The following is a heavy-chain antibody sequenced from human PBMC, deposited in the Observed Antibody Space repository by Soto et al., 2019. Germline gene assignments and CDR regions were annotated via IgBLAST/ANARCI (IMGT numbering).Heavy chain of an antibody. J-gene: IGHJ4*02. Sequence: ASVKVSCKASGYTFTSYGISWVRQAPGQGLEWMGWISAYNGNTNYAQKLQGRVTMTTDTSTSTAYMELRSLRSDDTAVYYCAREDSGFDYASYFDYWGQGTLVTVSS. CDR3: AREDSGFDYASYFDY. V-gene: IGHV1-18*01. CDR2: ISAYNGNT. D-gene: IGHD5-12*01. CDR1: GYTFTSYG.